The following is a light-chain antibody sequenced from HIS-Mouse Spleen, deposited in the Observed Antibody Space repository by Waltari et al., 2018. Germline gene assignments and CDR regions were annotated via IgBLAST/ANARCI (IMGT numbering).Light chain of an antibody. Sequence: QSALTQPASVSGSPGQSITISCTGTSSDVGGYNYVSWYQQHPGKAPKLMIYEVSKRPSGVSNRVSGSKSGNTASLTISGLQAEDEADYYCSSYTSSSTVVFGGGTKLTVL. J-gene: IGLJ2*01. CDR1: SSDVGGYNY. V-gene: IGLV2-14*01. CDR2: EVS. CDR3: SSYTSSSTVV.